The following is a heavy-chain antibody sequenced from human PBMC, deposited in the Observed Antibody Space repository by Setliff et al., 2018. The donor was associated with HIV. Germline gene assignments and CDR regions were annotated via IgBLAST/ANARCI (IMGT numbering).Heavy chain of an antibody. CDR1: GGSFSGYY. Sequence: SETLSLTCAVYGGSFSGYYWSWIRQPPGKGLEWIGEINHSGSTNYNPSLKSRVTISVDTFKNQFSLKLSSVAAADTAVYYCARARKASSGWCDAFDIWGQGTMVTVSS. J-gene: IGHJ3*02. V-gene: IGHV4-34*01. D-gene: IGHD6-19*01. CDR2: INHSGST. CDR3: ARARKASSGWCDAFDI.